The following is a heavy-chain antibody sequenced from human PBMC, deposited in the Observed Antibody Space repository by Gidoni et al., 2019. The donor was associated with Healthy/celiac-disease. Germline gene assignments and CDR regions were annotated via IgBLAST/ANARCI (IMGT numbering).Heavy chain of an antibody. Sequence: EVQLVESGGGVVQPGGSLRLSCAASGFTLDADAMHWVRQAPGTGLEWVSLISGDGGSTYYADAVKGRFTISRDNSKNSLYLQMNSLRTEDTALYYCAKDRAVAGQNYYYYGMDVWGQGTTVTVSS. V-gene: IGHV3-43*02. D-gene: IGHD6-19*01. CDR2: ISGDGGST. CDR3: AKDRAVAGQNYYYYGMDV. J-gene: IGHJ6*02. CDR1: GFTLDADA.